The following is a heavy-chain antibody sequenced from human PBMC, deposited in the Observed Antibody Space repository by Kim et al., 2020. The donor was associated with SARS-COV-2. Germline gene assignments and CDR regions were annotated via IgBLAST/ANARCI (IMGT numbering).Heavy chain of an antibody. Sequence: PSLKGRVTITVDTSKNQFSLKLSSVTAADTAVYYCARINYDSSGYYYFDYWGQGTLVTVSS. D-gene: IGHD3-22*01. V-gene: IGHV4-34*01. CDR3: ARINYDSSGYYYFDY. J-gene: IGHJ4*02.